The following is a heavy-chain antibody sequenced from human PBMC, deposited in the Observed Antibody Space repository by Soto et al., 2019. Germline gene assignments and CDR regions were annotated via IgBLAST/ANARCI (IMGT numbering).Heavy chain of an antibody. Sequence: GGSLRLSCLASGFFLRDFGMHWVRQAPGKGLEWVSYISSSGSTIYYADSVKGRFTISRDNAKNSLYLQMNSLRAEDTAVYYCESYFRDFWSGVSVEYWGQGTLVTVSS. V-gene: IGHV3-11*01. J-gene: IGHJ4*02. CDR1: GFFLRDFG. CDR2: ISSSGSTI. CDR3: ESYFRDFWSGVSVEY. D-gene: IGHD3-3*01.